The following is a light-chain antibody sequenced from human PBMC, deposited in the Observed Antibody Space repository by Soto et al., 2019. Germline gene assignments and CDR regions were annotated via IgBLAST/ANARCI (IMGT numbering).Light chain of an antibody. CDR3: QQHNNWPK. J-gene: IGKJ1*01. CDR1: QSVRSS. V-gene: IGKV3-15*01. CDR2: RAS. Sequence: EIVMTQSLATLSVSPRERDTLSCRARQSVRSSLAWYQQKPGQAPRPLIYRASTRATGIPARFSGSGSGTEFTLTIFSLQCENFAVYYCQQHNNWPKFGQGTKVDI.